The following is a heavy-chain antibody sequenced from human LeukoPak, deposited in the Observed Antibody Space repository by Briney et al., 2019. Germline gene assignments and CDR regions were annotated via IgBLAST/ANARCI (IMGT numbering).Heavy chain of an antibody. V-gene: IGHV3-74*01. Sequence: GGSLRLSCETAGFTFSSYVMHWVRRTPGKGLVWVSRISHDGIISYADSVKGRFTISRDNSKNTLYLQMNSLRAEDTAVYYCAKDGRYCSSNTCYQYFDSWGQGALVTVSS. D-gene: IGHD2-2*01. CDR2: ISHDGII. CDR3: AKDGRYCSSNTCYQYFDS. CDR1: GFTFSSYV. J-gene: IGHJ4*02.